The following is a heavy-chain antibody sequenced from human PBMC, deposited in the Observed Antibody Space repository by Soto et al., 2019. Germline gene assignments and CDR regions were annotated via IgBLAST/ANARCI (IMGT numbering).Heavy chain of an antibody. D-gene: IGHD3-22*01. Sequence: SVKVSCKASGGTFSRYAISWVRQAPGQGLEWMGGIIPIFGTANYAQKFQGRVTITADKSTSTAYMELSSLRSEDTAAYYCARTQNRYYDSTPDVWGQGTTVTVSS. CDR1: GGTFSRYA. V-gene: IGHV1-69*06. J-gene: IGHJ6*02. CDR3: ARTQNRYYDSTPDV. CDR2: IIPIFGTA.